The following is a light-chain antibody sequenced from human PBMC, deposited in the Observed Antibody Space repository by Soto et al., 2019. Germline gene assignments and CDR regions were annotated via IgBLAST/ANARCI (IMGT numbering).Light chain of an antibody. CDR2: GAS. Sequence: ETVLTQSPGTLSLSPGERATLSCRASQSVSSSSLAWYQQRPGQAPRLLIYGASTRASGIPASFSGGGSGTEFTLTISSLQSEDFAVYYCQQYNNGGITFGQGTRLEIK. CDR1: QSVSSS. CDR3: QQYNNGGIT. J-gene: IGKJ5*01. V-gene: IGKV3-15*01.